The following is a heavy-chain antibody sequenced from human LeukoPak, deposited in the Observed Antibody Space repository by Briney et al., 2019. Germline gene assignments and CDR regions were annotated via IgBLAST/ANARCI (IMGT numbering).Heavy chain of an antibody. Sequence: PGGSLRLSCAASGFTFDDYGMSWVRQAPGKGLEWVSYISSSGSTIYYADSVKGRFTISRDNAKNSLYLQMNSLRAEDTAVYYCAREAITMVRGVARGYMDVWGKGTTVTISS. D-gene: IGHD3-10*01. J-gene: IGHJ6*03. V-gene: IGHV3-11*01. CDR1: GFTFDDYG. CDR2: ISSSGSTI. CDR3: AREAITMVRGVARGYMDV.